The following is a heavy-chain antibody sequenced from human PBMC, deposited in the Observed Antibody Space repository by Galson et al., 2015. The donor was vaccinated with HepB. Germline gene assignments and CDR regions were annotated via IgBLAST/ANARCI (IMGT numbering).Heavy chain of an antibody. CDR1: GYTFTSYY. CDR3: ARGRATPRFDP. CDR2: MNPNSSNT. Sequence: SVKVSCKASGYTFTSYYINWVRQATGQGLEWMGGMNPNSSNTSYAQKFQGRVTMTRDTSTSTAYMELSSLRSEDTAVYYCARGRATPRFDPWGQGTLVTVSS. V-gene: IGHV1-8*01. J-gene: IGHJ5*02. D-gene: IGHD1-26*01.